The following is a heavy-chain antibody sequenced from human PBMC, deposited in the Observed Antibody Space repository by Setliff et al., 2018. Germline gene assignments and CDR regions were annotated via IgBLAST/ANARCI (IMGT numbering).Heavy chain of an antibody. V-gene: IGHV1-69*13. Sequence: ASVKVSCKASGGTFSSFAISWVRQAPGQGLEWMGRIIPPFGTATYAQKFQGRVTLTVVESTSSAYLELSSLRSDDTAVYFCARDYEISATGGPHGLDYWGQGTLVTVSS. CDR1: GGTFSSFA. D-gene: IGHD2-8*02. CDR3: ARDYEISATGGPHGLDY. J-gene: IGHJ4*02. CDR2: IIPPFGTA.